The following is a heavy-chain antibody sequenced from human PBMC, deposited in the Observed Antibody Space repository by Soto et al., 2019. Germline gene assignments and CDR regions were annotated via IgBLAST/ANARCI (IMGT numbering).Heavy chain of an antibody. J-gene: IGHJ6*02. V-gene: IGHV1-2*04. D-gene: IGHD2-8*01. CDR2: INPKSGGT. CDR3: ARGDSTDCSNGVCSFFYNHDMDV. CDR1: GWSFTEYH. Sequence: GGAVKVSFKGSGWSFTEYHIHGVRQAPGQGGDWLGRINPKSGGTSTAQKFQGWVTMTTDTSISTASMELTRLTSDDTAIYYCARGDSTDCSNGVCSFFYNHDMDVWGQGTTVTVSS.